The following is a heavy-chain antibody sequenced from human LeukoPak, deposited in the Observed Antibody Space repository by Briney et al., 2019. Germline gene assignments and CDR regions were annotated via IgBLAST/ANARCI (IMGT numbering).Heavy chain of an antibody. J-gene: IGHJ4*02. CDR3: ARLYFSSSSFDY. CDR2: IYPRDSDA. V-gene: IGHV5-51*01. D-gene: IGHD2-2*01. Sequence: GESLKISCQTSGYSFPSSGIGWVRQMPGKGLEWMGVIYPRDSDARYSPSFQGQVTISVDKSINTAYLQWNSLKASDTATYYCARLYFSSSSFDYWGQGTLVTVAS. CDR1: GYSFPSSG.